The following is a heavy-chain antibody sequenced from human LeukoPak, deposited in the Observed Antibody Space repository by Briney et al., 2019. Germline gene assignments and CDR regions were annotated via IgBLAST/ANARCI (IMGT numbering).Heavy chain of an antibody. V-gene: IGHV4-38-2*02. J-gene: IGHJ5*02. CDR2: IYRSATT. D-gene: IGHD1-26*01. CDR3: AREWARYHNWYDP. Sequence: PSETLSLTCTASGYTVETGYYWAWLRQPPGKGLEWIGSIYRSATTYYNPSLKSRVLISMDMSKNEVSLSLTSVTAADTAVYYCAREWARYHNWYDPWGQGTLVIVSS. CDR1: GYTVETGYY.